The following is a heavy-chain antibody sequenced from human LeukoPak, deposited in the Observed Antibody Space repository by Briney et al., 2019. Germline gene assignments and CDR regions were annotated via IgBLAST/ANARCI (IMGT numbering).Heavy chain of an antibody. Sequence: GGSLGLSCAASGFTVSSNYMSWVRQAPGKGLEWVSVIYSGGSTYYADSVKGRFTISRDNSKNTLYLQMNSLRAEDTAVYYCARCSVRFLEWSDFDYWGQGTLVTVSS. D-gene: IGHD3-3*01. CDR2: IYSGGST. CDR3: ARCSVRFLEWSDFDY. CDR1: GFTVSSNY. J-gene: IGHJ4*02. V-gene: IGHV3-53*05.